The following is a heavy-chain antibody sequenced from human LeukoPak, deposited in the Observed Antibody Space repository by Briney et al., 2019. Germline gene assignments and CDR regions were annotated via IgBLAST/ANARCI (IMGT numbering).Heavy chain of an antibody. Sequence: GGSPRLSCGASGFTFSNYGMLWVRQAPGKGLDWVSFIRYDGNNKLYADSVKGQFTISRDNSKNTLYLQMNSLRAEDTAVYYCAKEGWDFWSGYYPIDYWGQGTLVTVSS. D-gene: IGHD3-3*01. CDR2: IRYDGNNK. V-gene: IGHV3-30*02. CDR3: AKEGWDFWSGYYPIDY. CDR1: GFTFSNYG. J-gene: IGHJ4*02.